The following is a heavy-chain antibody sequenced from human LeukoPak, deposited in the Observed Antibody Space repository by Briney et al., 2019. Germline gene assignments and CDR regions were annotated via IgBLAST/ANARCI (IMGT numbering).Heavy chain of an antibody. CDR2: ISAYNGNT. V-gene: IGHV1-18*01. CDR3: ASGYCSGGSCYGGFF. CDR1: GYTFTSYG. D-gene: IGHD2-15*01. J-gene: IGHJ4*02. Sequence: ASVKVSRKASGYTFTSYGISWVRQAPGQGLEWMGWISAYNGNTNYAQKLQGRVTMTTDTSTSTAYMELRSLRSDDTAVYYCASGYCSGGSCYGGFFWGQGTLVTVSS.